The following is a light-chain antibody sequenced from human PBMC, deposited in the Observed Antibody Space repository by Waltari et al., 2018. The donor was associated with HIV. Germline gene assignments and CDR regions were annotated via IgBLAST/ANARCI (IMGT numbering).Light chain of an antibody. Sequence: QSALTQPASVSGSPGPSITISCTGTSRDVGGYNYVPWYQQHPGKAPKLMIYEVSNRPSGVSNRFSGSKSGNTASLTISGLQAEDEADYYCSSYTSSSTRVFGTGTKVTVL. CDR3: SSYTSSSTRV. V-gene: IGLV2-14*01. CDR1: SRDVGGYNY. CDR2: EVS. J-gene: IGLJ1*01.